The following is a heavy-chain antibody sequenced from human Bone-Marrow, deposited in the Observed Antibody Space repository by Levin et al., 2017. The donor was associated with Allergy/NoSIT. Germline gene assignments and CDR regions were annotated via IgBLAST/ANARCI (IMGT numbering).Heavy chain of an antibody. CDR3: ARAFLILGAFDY. CDR1: GFTFSSYA. Sequence: GGSLRLSCAASGFTFSSYAMHWVRQAPGKGLEWVAVISYDGSNKYYADSVKGRFTISRDNSKNTLYLQMNSLRAEDTAVYYCARAFLILGAFDYWGQGTLVTVSS. D-gene: IGHD4/OR15-4a*01. J-gene: IGHJ4*02. CDR2: ISYDGSNK. V-gene: IGHV3-30*04.